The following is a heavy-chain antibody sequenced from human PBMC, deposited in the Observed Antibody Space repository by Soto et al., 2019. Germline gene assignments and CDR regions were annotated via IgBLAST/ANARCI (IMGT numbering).Heavy chain of an antibody. J-gene: IGHJ4*02. D-gene: IGHD3-10*01. V-gene: IGHV3-74*01. CDR2: INTDGTST. CDR1: GFTFSSYW. Sequence: EVQLVESGGGLVQPGGSLRLSCAASGFTFSSYWLHWVRQAPGKGLEWVSRINTDGTSTSYADSLKGRFTISRDNAKNTLYLQMNSLRAEDTAVYYCTRAGSYRSSYCGQGTLVTVSS. CDR3: TRAGSYRSSY.